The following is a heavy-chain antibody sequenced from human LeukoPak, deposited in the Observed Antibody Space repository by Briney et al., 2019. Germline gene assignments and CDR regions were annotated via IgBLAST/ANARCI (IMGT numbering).Heavy chain of an antibody. D-gene: IGHD3-22*01. Sequence: PSETLSLTCTVSGGSISSGSYYWIWIRQPAGKGLEWIGRIYTSGSTNYNPSLKSRVTISVDTSKNQFSLKLSSVTAADTAVYYCARVADSSGYIYYYYYMDVWGKGTTVTVSS. J-gene: IGHJ6*03. V-gene: IGHV4-61*02. CDR1: GGSISSGSYY. CDR2: IYTSGST. CDR3: ARVADSSGYIYYYYYMDV.